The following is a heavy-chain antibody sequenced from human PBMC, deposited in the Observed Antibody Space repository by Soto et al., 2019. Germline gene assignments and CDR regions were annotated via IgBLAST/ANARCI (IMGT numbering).Heavy chain of an antibody. V-gene: IGHV3-66*01. J-gene: IGHJ5*02. D-gene: IGHD6-13*01. CDR1: GFTVSSNY. CDR3: ARGDSRSRIDL. CDR2: FYSDSST. Sequence: EVQLVESGGGLVQPGGSLRLSCAASGFTVSSNYMSWVRQAPGKGLEWVSVFYSDSSTYYADSVKGRFTISRDNSKNTLYQQMNSVRAEDTAVDVCARGDSRSRIDLWFQGTLVTVSS.